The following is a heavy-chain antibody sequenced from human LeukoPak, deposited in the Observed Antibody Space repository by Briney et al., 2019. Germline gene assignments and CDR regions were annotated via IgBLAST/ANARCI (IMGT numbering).Heavy chain of an antibody. CDR3: ARVKIPVANYYYYYMDV. CDR2: MYHSGST. V-gene: IGHV4-38-2*02. CDR1: GYSISSDYS. Sequence: PSETLSLTCTVSGYSISSDYSWGWIRQPPGKGLEWIGDMYHSGSTNYNPSLKSRVTISVDTSKNQFSLKLSSVTAADTAVYYCARVKIPVANYYYYYMDVWGKGTTVTVSS. D-gene: IGHD2-21*01. J-gene: IGHJ6*03.